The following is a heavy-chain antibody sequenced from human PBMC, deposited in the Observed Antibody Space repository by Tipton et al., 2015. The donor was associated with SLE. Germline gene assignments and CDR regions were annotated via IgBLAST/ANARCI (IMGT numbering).Heavy chain of an antibody. D-gene: IGHD4-23*01. CDR1: GGTFSSYA. CDR2: ISAYNGNT. J-gene: IGHJ4*02. CDR3: ARDRGGYYGGAYFDY. Sequence: QLVQSGAEVKKPGSSVKVSCKASGGTFSSYAISWVRQAPGQGLEWMGWISAYNGNTNYAQKLQGRVTMTTDTSTSTAYMELRSLRSDDTAVYYCARDRGGYYGGAYFDYWGQGTLVTVSS. V-gene: IGHV1-18*01.